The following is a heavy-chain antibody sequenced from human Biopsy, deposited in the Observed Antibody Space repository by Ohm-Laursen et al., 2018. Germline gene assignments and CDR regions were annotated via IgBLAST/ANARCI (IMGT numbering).Heavy chain of an antibody. J-gene: IGHJ6*02. CDR2: IFGGGIPV. CDR1: GFAFNLYE. Sequence: SLRLSCSASGFAFNLYEMNWVRQAPGKGLEWVSYIFGGGIPVSYADSVKGRFTISRDNSRDTLYLQMSSLRAEDTAVYYCAKDRYNYAPIGGFSMDVWGQGTTVTVSS. D-gene: IGHD5-18*01. V-gene: IGHV3-48*03. CDR3: AKDRYNYAPIGGFSMDV.